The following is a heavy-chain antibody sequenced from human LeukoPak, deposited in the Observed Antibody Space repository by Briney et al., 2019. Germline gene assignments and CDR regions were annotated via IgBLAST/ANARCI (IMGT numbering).Heavy chain of an antibody. CDR2: ISRSDSTI. J-gene: IGHJ5*02. D-gene: IGHD3-10*01. Sequence: GRSLRLSCAASGFSISDFYMSWIRQAPGKGLEWVSYISRSDSTIYYADSVKGRFTISRDNAKNSLYLQMNSLRAEDTAVYYCARDSRPNYYGSGSYYPNWFDPWGQGTLVTVSS. CDR1: GFSISDFY. CDR3: ARDSRPNYYGSGSYYPNWFDP. V-gene: IGHV3-11*01.